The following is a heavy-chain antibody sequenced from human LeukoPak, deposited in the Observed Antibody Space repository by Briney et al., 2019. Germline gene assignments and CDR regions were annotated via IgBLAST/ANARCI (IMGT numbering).Heavy chain of an antibody. CDR3: ARGLFDFDY. J-gene: IGHJ4*02. CDR2: ITGSGGST. CDR1: GFTFDNFA. V-gene: IGHV3-23*01. Sequence: PGGSLRLSCAPSGFTFDNFAMTWVRQAPGKGLEWVSEITGSGGSTYYADSVKGRFTISRDNSKNTLYLQMNSLRAGDTAIYYCARGLFDFDYWGQGTLVTVSS. D-gene: IGHD3-10*01.